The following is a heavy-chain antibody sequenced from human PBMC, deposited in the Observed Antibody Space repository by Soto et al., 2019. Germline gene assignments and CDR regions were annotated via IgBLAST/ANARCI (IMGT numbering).Heavy chain of an antibody. D-gene: IGHD5-12*01. CDR3: AKGGHRSYIVATVHYNWFDP. V-gene: IGHV3-23*01. CDR2: ISGRGGST. Sequence: GGSLRLPCAASGFTFCSYAMSWVRQATEKELERVSAISGRGGSTYYAVAVKGRFTISRDNSKNTLYLQMNSLRAEDTAVYYCAKGGHRSYIVATVHYNWFDPWGQGTLLTVSS. J-gene: IGHJ5*02. CDR1: GFTFCSYA.